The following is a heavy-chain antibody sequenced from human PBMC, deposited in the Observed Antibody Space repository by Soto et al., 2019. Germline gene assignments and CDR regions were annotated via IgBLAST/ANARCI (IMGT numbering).Heavy chain of an antibody. CDR2: INNDASYT. D-gene: IGHD6-19*01. J-gene: IGHJ4*02. V-gene: IGHV3-74*01. Sequence: EVQLVESGGGLVQPGGSLSLSCAASGFTFSTYWMHWVRQVPGAGLVWVSRINNDASYTTYADSVKGRFTISRDNAKHTLDLQMNSLRVEDTGVYDCARAQCPHTFDYWGPGTLVTVSS. CDR3: ARAQCPHTFDY. CDR1: GFTFSTYW.